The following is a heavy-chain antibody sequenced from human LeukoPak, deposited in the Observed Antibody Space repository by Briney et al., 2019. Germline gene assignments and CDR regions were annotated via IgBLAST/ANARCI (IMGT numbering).Heavy chain of an antibody. V-gene: IGHV4-30-4*01. CDR2: SFYSRRT. CDR3: AREISQVVTAMSFDY. J-gene: IGHJ4*02. D-gene: IGHD2-21*02. Sequence: PSQTLSLTCTVSGGSLSKGDYYWSWIRQPPGKGRDWIGYSFYSRRTYYNPSLKSGVTLSVDTSKNQLSLRMGSITAPGTGVYFCAREISQVVTAMSFDYWGQGTLVTVSS. CDR1: GGSLSKGDYY.